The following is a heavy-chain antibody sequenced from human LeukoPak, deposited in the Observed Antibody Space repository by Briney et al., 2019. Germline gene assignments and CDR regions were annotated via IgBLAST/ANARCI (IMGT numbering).Heavy chain of an antibody. CDR2: IYTSGST. D-gene: IGHD1-14*01. J-gene: IGHJ6*03. V-gene: IGHV4-61*02. CDR1: GGSISSGSYY. Sequence: SQTLSLTCTVSGGSISSGSYYWSWIRQPAGKGLEWIGRIYTSGSTNYNPSLKSRVTISVDTSKNQFSLKLSSVTAADTAVYYCARAPRGHGIRYYYYMDVWGKGTTVTVSS. CDR3: ARAPRGHGIRYYYYMDV.